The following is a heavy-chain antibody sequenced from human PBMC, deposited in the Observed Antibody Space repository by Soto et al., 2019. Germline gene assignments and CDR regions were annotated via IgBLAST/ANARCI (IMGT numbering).Heavy chain of an antibody. J-gene: IGHJ6*02. CDR3: ARGDATKIVVTTYYGMDV. V-gene: IGHV1-69*12. D-gene: IGHD4-17*01. CDR2: IIPVFGTA. CDR1: GGTLSNYG. Sequence: QVQLVQSGAEVKKPGSSVKVSCKASGGTLSNYGISWVRQAPGQGLEWMGGIIPVFGTANYAQKFQGRVKITADESTSTVYMDVTSLRSEDTAVYYCARGDATKIVVTTYYGMDVWGQGTTVTVSS.